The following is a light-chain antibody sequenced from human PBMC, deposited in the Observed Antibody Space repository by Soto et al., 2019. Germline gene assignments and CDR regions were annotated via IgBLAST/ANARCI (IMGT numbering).Light chain of an antibody. V-gene: IGKV3-15*01. CDR3: RHYNNWPPET. CDR2: DAS. J-gene: IGKJ1*01. CDR1: QSVSSY. Sequence: EIVLTQSPATLSLSPGERATLSCRASQSVSSYLTWYQQKPGQAPRLLIYDASTRATGIPARFSGSGSGTEFNLTISSLQSEDFAIYYCRHYNNWPPETFGQGTKVDIK.